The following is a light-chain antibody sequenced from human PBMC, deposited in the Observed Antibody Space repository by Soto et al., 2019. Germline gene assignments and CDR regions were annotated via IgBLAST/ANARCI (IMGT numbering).Light chain of an antibody. J-gene: IGLJ2*01. CDR1: SGSIASNY. CDR2: EDN. Sequence: NFMLTQPHSVSESPGKTIGISCTRSSGSIASNYVQWYQQRPGGSPTTVIYEDNQRPSGVPDRFSGSIDSSSNSASLIISGLETEDEADYYCQSYDSGVVVFGGGTKLTVL. CDR3: QSYDSGVVV. V-gene: IGLV6-57*01.